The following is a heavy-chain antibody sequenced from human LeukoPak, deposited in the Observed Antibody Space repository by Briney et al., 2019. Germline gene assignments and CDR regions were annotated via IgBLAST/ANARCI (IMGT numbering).Heavy chain of an antibody. CDR3: GAFTTTKLDH. Sequence: GGSLRLSCLMSGFTFRNHGLHWVRQAPGKGLEWVAVASSDEINQYYADSVKGRFIISRDNSRDTLNLQMHNLRTDDTAFYYCGAFTTTKLDHWGQGVLVTVS. CDR2: ASSDEINQ. CDR1: GFTFRNHG. V-gene: IGHV3-30*03. D-gene: IGHD3-22*01. J-gene: IGHJ5*02.